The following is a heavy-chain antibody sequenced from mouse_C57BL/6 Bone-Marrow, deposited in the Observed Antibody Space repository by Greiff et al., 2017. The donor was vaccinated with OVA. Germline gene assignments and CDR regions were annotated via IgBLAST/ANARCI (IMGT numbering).Heavy chain of an antibody. V-gene: IGHV5-4*01. Sequence: DVHLVESGGGLVKPGGSLKPSCAASGFTFSSYAMSWVRQTPEKRLEWVATISDGGSYTYYPDNVKGRFTISRDNAKNNLYLQMSHLKSEDTAMYYCARGSTRFAYWGQGTLVTVSA. CDR1: GFTFSSYA. D-gene: IGHD1-1*01. J-gene: IGHJ3*01. CDR3: ARGSTRFAY. CDR2: ISDGGSYT.